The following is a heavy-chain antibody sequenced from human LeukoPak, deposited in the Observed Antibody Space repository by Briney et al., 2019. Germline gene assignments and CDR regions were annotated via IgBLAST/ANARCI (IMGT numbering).Heavy chain of an antibody. Sequence: SETLSLTCTVSGGSISSYYWSWIRQPPGQGLGWIGYIYTSGSTNYNPSLESRVTISVYTSKNQFSLKLSSVTAADTAVYYCARHWGSTSHFDYWGQGTLVTVSS. D-gene: IGHD3-16*01. V-gene: IGHV4-4*09. CDR2: IYTSGST. CDR1: GGSISSYY. CDR3: ARHWGSTSHFDY. J-gene: IGHJ4*02.